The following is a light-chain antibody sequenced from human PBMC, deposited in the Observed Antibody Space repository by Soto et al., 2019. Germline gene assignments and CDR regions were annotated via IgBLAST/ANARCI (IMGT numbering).Light chain of an antibody. CDR2: GAS. Sequence: EIVMTQSPATLSVSPGERATLSCRASQSVSSYLAWYQQKPGQAPRLLIYGASTRATGVPARLSGSGSGTEFTLTISSLQSEDFAVYYCQQCNDWPLITFGQGTRLEAK. J-gene: IGKJ5*01. V-gene: IGKV3-15*01. CDR3: QQCNDWPLIT. CDR1: QSVSSY.